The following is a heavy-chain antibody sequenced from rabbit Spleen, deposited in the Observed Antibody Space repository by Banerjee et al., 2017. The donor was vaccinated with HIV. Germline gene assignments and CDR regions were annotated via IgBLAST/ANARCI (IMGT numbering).Heavy chain of an antibody. V-gene: IGHV1S45*01. CDR1: GFSFSISSY. D-gene: IGHD1-1*01. CDR2: IDSGSSGFT. J-gene: IGHJ6*01. Sequence: QEQLVESGGGLVKPGASLTLICTASGFSFSISSYMCWVRQAPGKGLEWIACIDSGSSGFTYYATWAKGRFTCSKTSSTTVTLQMTRLTAADTATYFCARDTSSSFSSYGMDLWGPGTLVTVS. CDR3: ARDTSSSFSSYGMDL.